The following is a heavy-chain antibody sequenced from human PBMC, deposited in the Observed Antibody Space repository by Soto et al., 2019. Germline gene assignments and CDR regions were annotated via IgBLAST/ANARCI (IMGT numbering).Heavy chain of an antibody. J-gene: IGHJ4*02. CDR2: IIPIFGTA. D-gene: IGHD2-15*01. CDR1: GGTFSSYA. Sequence: QVQLVQSGAEVKKPGSSVKVSCKASGGTFSSYAISWVRQAPGQGLEWMGGIIPIFGTANYAQKFQGRVTITADESTSTAYMGLSSLRSEDTAVYYCARDPAYYSGGSCYLEYWGQGTLVTVSS. V-gene: IGHV1-69*12. CDR3: ARDPAYYSGGSCYLEY.